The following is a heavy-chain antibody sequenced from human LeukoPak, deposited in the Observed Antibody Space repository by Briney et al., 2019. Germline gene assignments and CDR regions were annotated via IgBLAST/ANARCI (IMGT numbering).Heavy chain of an antibody. CDR3: TRGSSNWYGDAFDI. Sequence: ASVKVSCKASGYIFVRFGISWVRQAPGQGPEWMGWISANTGETKFAQKFQGRVTLTTDTATSTGYMELKNLRSDDTAVFYCTRGSSNWYGDAFDIWGQGTNVIVSS. CDR2: ISANTGET. D-gene: IGHD6-13*01. CDR1: GYIFVRFG. J-gene: IGHJ3*02. V-gene: IGHV1-18*01.